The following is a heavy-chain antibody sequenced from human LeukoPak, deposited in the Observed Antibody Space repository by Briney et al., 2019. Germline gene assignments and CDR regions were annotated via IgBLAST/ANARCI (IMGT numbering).Heavy chain of an antibody. Sequence: GASVKVSCKASGYTFTGYYMHWVRQAPGQGLEWMGWINPNSGGTNYAQKFQGRVTMTRDTSISTAYMELSGLRSDDTAVYYCARDPYGDSLFDYWGQGTLVTVSS. CDR1: GYTFTGYY. CDR3: ARDPYGDSLFDY. CDR2: INPNSGGT. D-gene: IGHD4-17*01. J-gene: IGHJ4*02. V-gene: IGHV1-2*02.